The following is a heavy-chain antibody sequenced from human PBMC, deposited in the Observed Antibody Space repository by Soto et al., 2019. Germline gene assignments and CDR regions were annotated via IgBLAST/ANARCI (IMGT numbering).Heavy chain of an antibody. CDR3: ARVGYDILTDYPHFDY. CDR2: IYYSGST. D-gene: IGHD3-9*01. Sequence: LSLTCTVSGGSVSSGSYYWSWIRQPPGKGLEWIGYIYYSGSTNYNPSLKSRVTISVDTSKNQFSLKLSSVTAADTAVYYCARVGYDILTDYPHFDYWGQGTLVTVS. V-gene: IGHV4-61*01. CDR1: GGSVSSGSYY. J-gene: IGHJ4*02.